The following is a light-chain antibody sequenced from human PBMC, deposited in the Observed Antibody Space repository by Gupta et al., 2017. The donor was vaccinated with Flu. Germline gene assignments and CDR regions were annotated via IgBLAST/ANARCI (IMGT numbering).Light chain of an antibody. J-gene: IGKJ3*01. CDR1: QSISSY. CDR2: AAS. CDR3: QQSYSTPRT. V-gene: IGKV1-39*01. Sequence: DIQMTQSPSSLSASVGDRVTITCRASQSISSYLNWYQQKPGKAPKLLIYAASSLQSGVPSRFSGSGSGTDCTLTISSLQPEDFATYYCQQSYSTPRTCGPGTKVDIK.